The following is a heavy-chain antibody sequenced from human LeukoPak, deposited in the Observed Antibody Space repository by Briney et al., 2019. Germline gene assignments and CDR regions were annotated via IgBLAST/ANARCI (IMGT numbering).Heavy chain of an antibody. V-gene: IGHV1-2*02. J-gene: IGHJ6*04. Sequence: ASVKVSCKASGYTFTGCYMHWVRQAPGQGLEWMGWINPNSGGTNYAQKFQGRVTMTRDTSISTAYMELSRLRSDDTAVYYCARDEGYCSSTSCPTLGVWGKGTTVTVSS. D-gene: IGHD2-2*01. CDR1: GYTFTGCY. CDR3: ARDEGYCSSTSCPTLGV. CDR2: INPNSGGT.